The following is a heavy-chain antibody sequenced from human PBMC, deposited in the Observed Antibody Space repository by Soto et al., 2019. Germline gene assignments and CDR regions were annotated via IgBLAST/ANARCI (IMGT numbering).Heavy chain of an antibody. Sequence: PSETLSLTCTVSGGSISSSSYYLGWIRQPPGKGLEWIGSIYYSGSTYYNPSLKSRVTISVDTSKNQFSLKLSSVTAADTAVYYCAREPDYGDYVYWGQGTLVTVSS. CDR2: IYYSGST. D-gene: IGHD4-17*01. CDR1: GGSISSSSYY. V-gene: IGHV4-39*02. CDR3: AREPDYGDYVY. J-gene: IGHJ4*02.